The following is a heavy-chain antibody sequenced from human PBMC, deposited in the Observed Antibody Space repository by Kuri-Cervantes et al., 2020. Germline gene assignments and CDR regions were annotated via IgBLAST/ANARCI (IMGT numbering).Heavy chain of an antibody. CDR3: ARDNAAALDY. Sequence: SETLSLTCTVSGGSISSSSYYWGWIRQPPGKGLEWIGSIYYSGSTYYNPSLKSRVTISVDTSKNQFSLKLSSVTAADTAVYYCARDNAAALDYWGQGTLVTVSS. D-gene: IGHD6-13*01. CDR1: GGSISSSSYY. V-gene: IGHV4-39*07. J-gene: IGHJ4*02. CDR2: IYYSGST.